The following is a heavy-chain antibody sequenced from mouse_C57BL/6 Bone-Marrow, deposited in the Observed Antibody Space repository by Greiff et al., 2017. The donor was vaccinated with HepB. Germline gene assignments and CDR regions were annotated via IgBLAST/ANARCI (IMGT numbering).Heavy chain of an antibody. CDR2: IYPGDGDT. Sequence: QVQLQQSGPELVKPGASVKISCKASGYAFSSSWMNWVKQRPGKGLEWIGRIYPGDGDTNYNGKFKGKATLTADKSSSTAYMQLSSLTSEDSAVYFCARGRLRRFAYWGQGTLVTVSA. CDR1: GYAFSSSW. D-gene: IGHD2-4*01. V-gene: IGHV1-82*01. CDR3: ARGRLRRFAY. J-gene: IGHJ3*01.